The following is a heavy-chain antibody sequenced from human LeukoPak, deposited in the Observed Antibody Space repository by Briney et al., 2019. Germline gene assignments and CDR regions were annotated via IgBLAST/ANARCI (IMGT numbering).Heavy chain of an antibody. D-gene: IGHD2-21*02. CDR2: IYPGDSDT. J-gene: IGHJ4*02. Sequence: GESLKISCKGSGYSFTSYWIGWVRQMPGQGLEWMGIIYPGDSDTRYSPSFQGQVTISADKSIRTAYLQWSSLKASDTAMYYCVNAYCGGDCSFDSWGQGTLVTVSS. CDR1: GYSFTSYW. CDR3: VNAYCGGDCSFDS. V-gene: IGHV5-51*06.